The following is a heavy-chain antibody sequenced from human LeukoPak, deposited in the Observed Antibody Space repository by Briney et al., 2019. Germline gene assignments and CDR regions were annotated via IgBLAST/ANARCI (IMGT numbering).Heavy chain of an antibody. V-gene: IGHV4-4*07. CDR2: IYTSGST. D-gene: IGHD6-13*01. Sequence: TSETLSLTCTVSGGSISSYYWSWIRQPAGKGLEWIGRIYTSGSTNYNPSLKSRVTMSVDTSKNPFSLKLSSVTAADTAVYYCAAEGDYSSSWYGEDYFDYWGQGTLVTVSS. CDR1: GGSISSYY. J-gene: IGHJ4*02. CDR3: AAEGDYSSSWYGEDYFDY.